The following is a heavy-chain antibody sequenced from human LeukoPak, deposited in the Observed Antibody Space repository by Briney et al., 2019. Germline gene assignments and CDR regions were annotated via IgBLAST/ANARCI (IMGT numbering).Heavy chain of an antibody. CDR1: GFTFSSYW. Sequence: GGALRLSCAASGFTFSSYWMHWVRQAPGKGLVWVSRINSDGSSTSYADSVKGRFTISRDNAKNSLYLQMNSLRADDTGVYYCARDEDIFDYWGQGTLVTVSS. V-gene: IGHV3-74*01. J-gene: IGHJ4*02. CDR2: INSDGSST. CDR3: ARDEDIFDY.